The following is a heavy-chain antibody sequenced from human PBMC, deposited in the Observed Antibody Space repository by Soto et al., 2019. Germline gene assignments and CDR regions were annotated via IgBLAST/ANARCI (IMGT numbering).Heavy chain of an antibody. V-gene: IGHV1-46*01. D-gene: IGHD2-8*02. CDR1: GYTFTSYY. CDR3: AREGAWYYFDY. J-gene: IGHJ4*02. CDR2: INPGGGST. Sequence: QVQLVQSGAEVKKPGASVKVSCKASGYTFTSYYMHWVRQAPGQGLEWMGIINPGGGSTSYAQKFQGRVTMTRDTSTSTVYMELSSLRSEDTAVYYCAREGAWYYFDYWGQGTLVTVSS.